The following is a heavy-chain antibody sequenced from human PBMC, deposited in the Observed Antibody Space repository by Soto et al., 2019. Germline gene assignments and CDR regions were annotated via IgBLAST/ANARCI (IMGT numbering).Heavy chain of an antibody. CDR3: ARAPRITVFGVETYYFYMDV. V-gene: IGHV4-59*01. CDR2: IFYSGTT. CDR1: GGSISSYY. D-gene: IGHD3-3*01. Sequence: KQSQTLSLTCIVSGGSISSYYWSWIRQPPGQGLEWLGYIFYSGTTNYNPSLKSRVTISVDTSKNHFSLKLSSVTAADTAVYYCARAPRITVFGVETYYFYMDVWGKGTTVTVSS. J-gene: IGHJ6*03.